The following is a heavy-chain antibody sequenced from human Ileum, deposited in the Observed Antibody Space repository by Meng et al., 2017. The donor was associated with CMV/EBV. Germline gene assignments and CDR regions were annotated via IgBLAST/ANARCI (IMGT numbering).Heavy chain of an antibody. J-gene: IGHJ4*02. V-gene: IGHV3-23*01. Sequence: LRLSWAASGFTFVSYAMSEVRQAPGKGLEWVSSITANGVTTFYTDSVKGRFTISRDSSKNTLSLQVNSLRADDSAVYFCARGDYAYDYWGQGTLVTVSS. CDR3: ARGDYAYDY. D-gene: IGHD4-17*01. CDR2: ITANGVTT. CDR1: GFTFVSYA.